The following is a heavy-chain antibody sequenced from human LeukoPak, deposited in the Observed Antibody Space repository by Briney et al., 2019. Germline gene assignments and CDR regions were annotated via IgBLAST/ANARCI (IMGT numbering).Heavy chain of an antibody. CDR1: GGSISSYY. Sequence: SETLSLTCTVSGGSISSYYWSWIRQPPGKGLEWIGYIYYSGSTNYNPSLKSRVTISVDTSKNQFSLKLSSVTAADTAVYYCARGGLRYFDWLHRSYYFDYWGQGTLVTVSS. CDR2: IYYSGST. J-gene: IGHJ4*02. V-gene: IGHV4-59*12. D-gene: IGHD3-9*01. CDR3: ARGGLRYFDWLHRSYYFDY.